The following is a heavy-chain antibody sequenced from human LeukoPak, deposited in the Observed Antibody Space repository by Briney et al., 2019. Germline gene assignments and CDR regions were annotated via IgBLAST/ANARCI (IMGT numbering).Heavy chain of an antibody. CDR1: GGSISSGGYY. CDR2: IYYSGST. J-gene: IGHJ3*02. Sequence: SETLSLTCTVSGGSISSGGYYWSWIRQHPGKGLEWIGYIYYSGSTYYNPSLKGRVTISVDTSKNQFSLKLSSVTAADTAVYYCARDHGGGRRSFDIWGQGTMVTVSS. CDR3: ARDHGGGRRSFDI. V-gene: IGHV4-31*03. D-gene: IGHD2-15*01.